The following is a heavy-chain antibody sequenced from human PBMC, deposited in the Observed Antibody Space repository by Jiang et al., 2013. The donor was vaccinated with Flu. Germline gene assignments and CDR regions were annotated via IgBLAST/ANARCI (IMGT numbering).Heavy chain of an antibody. Sequence: GLVKPSETLSLTCTVSGGSISSYYWSWIRQPPGKGLEWIGYIYYSGSTNYNPSLKSRVTLSVDTSKNQFSLRLTSVTAADTAVYYCAIGIFGESLGYWGRGTLVTVSS. CDR3: AIGIFGESLGY. CDR2: IYYSGST. J-gene: IGHJ4*02. CDR1: GGSISSYY. D-gene: IGHD3-10*01. V-gene: IGHV4-59*01.